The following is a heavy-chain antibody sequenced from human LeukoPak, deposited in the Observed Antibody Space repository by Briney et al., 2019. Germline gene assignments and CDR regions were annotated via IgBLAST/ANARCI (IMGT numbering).Heavy chain of an antibody. D-gene: IGHD5-18*01. CDR2: IRSKAYGGTT. V-gene: IGHV3-49*04. J-gene: IGHJ4*02. CDR1: GFTFGDYA. Sequence: GGSLRLSCTASGFTFGDYAMSWVRQAPGKGLEWVGFIRSKAYGGTTEYAASVKGRFTISRDDSKSIAYLQMNSLKTEDTAVYHCVRVVTRVIFDYWGQGTLVTVSS. CDR3: VRVVTRVIFDY.